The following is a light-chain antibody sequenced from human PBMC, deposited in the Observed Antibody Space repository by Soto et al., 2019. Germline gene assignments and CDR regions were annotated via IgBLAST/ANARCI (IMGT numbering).Light chain of an antibody. CDR3: QHRSNWPLT. V-gene: IGKV3-11*01. J-gene: IGKJ4*01. CDR2: DAS. CDR1: QSVSSH. Sequence: EIVLTQSPATLSLSPGERANLSCRASQSVSSHLAWYQQKPGQAPRLRIYDASNRATGIPARFSGSGSGTDFTLTISSLEPEDFAVYYCQHRSNWPLTFGGGTKVDIK.